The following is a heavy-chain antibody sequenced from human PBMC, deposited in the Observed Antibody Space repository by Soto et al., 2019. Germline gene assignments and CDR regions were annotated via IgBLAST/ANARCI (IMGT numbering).Heavy chain of an antibody. J-gene: IGHJ4*02. CDR2: IILPFGTP. CDR3: ARGPDYAGYFAY. V-gene: IGHV1-69*12. Sequence: QVRLVQSGAEVKKPGSSVKVSCKASGGTFSNYAISWVRQAPGQGLEWMGGIILPFGTPNYAQKFQGRVTITADESMSTAYMELSGLRSEDTAVYYCARGPDYAGYFAYWGRGTLVTVSS. CDR1: GGTFSNYA. D-gene: IGHD4-17*01.